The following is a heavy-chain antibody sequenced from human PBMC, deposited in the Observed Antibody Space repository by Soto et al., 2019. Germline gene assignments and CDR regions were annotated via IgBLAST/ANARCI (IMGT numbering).Heavy chain of an antibody. D-gene: IGHD3-9*01. CDR2: INSDGSST. CDR1: GFTFSSYW. CDR3: ARDRTDRLGHYDILTGYDY. V-gene: IGHV3-74*01. Sequence: GGSLRLSCAASGFTFSSYWMHWVRQAPGKGLGWVSRINSDGSSTSYADSVKGRFTISRDNAKNTLYLQMNSLRAEDTAVYYCARDRTDRLGHYDILTGYDYWGQGTLVTVSS. J-gene: IGHJ4*02.